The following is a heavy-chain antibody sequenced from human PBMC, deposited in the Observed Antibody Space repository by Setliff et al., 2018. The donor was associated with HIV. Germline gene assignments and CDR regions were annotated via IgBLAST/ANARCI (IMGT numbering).Heavy chain of an antibody. CDR2: IDPDRGDT. V-gene: IGHV1-8*02. CDR1: GYIFPDYY. J-gene: IGHJ3*02. D-gene: IGHD1-26*01. Sequence: GASVKVSCKVSGYIFPDYYMQWVRQAPGKGLEWMGLIDPDRGDTVYAEKFQGRVTLTRNTSISTAYMELSSLRSEDTAVYYCARGSRYSGSGDAFDIWGQGTMVTVSS. CDR3: ARGSRYSGSGDAFDI.